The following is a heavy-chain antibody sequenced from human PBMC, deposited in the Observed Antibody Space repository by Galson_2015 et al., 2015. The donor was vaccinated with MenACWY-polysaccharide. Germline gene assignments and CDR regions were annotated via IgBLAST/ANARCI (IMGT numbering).Heavy chain of an antibody. J-gene: IGHJ4*02. Sequence: SLRLSCAASGFTFSSFWMSWVRQAPGKGLEWVSAIRGSGASTYYADSVKGRFTISRDNSKSTLYLQMNSLGAEDTAVYYCANPGLSTGRSSDVDYWGQGTLVTVSS. CDR2: IRGSGAST. CDR1: GFTFSSFW. D-gene: IGHD6-25*01. V-gene: IGHV3-23*01. CDR3: ANPGLSTGRSSDVDY.